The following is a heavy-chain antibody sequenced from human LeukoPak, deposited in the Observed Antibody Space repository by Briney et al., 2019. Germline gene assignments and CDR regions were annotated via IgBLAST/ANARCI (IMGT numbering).Heavy chain of an antibody. CDR2: IYYSGST. CDR3: ARASEYCSSTSCYNWFDP. Sequence: PSETLSLTCTVSGGSISSGGYYWSWIRQHPGTGLEWIGYIYYSGSTYYNPSLKSRVTISVDTSKNQFSLKLSSVTAADTAVYYCARASEYCSSTSCYNWFDPWGQGTLVTVSS. CDR1: GGSISSGGYY. V-gene: IGHV4-31*03. D-gene: IGHD2-2*01. J-gene: IGHJ5*02.